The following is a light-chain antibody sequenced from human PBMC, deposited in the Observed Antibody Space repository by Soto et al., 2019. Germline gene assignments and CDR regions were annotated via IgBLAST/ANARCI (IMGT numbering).Light chain of an antibody. CDR3: QQYNSWPPRYT. V-gene: IGKV3-15*01. Sequence: DIVLTQSPATLSVSPGESATLSCRASQSVSRALAWYQHVPGQAPRLLIYDSSTRSTGVPARFSGSGSWTRFTLTISSLQSEDFAVYYCQQYNSWPPRYTFGQGTKLQI. CDR1: QSVSRA. CDR2: DSS. J-gene: IGKJ2*01.